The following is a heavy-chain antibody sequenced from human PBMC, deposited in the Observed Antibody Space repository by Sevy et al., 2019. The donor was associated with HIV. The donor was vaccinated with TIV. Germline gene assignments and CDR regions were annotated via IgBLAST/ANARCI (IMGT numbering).Heavy chain of an antibody. V-gene: IGHV3-21*01. CDR2: ISSSSTYI. Sequence: GGSLRLSCAASGFTIRTYNMNWVRQAPGKGLEWVSSISSSSTYIYYADSVKGRFTISGDNAKTSLYLQMSSLRAEDTAVYYCARDLVIPATTDYFYYGMDVWGQGTTVTVSS. CDR3: ARDLVIPATTDYFYYGMDV. D-gene: IGHD2-15*01. J-gene: IGHJ6*02. CDR1: GFTIRTYN.